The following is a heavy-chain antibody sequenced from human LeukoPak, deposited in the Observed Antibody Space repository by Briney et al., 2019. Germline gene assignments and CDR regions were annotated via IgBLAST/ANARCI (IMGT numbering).Heavy chain of an antibody. Sequence: GGSLRLPCAASGFIFSDYYMSWIRQAPGKGLEFVSYISSDGTANYYADSVKGRFTISGDNAQNSVYLEMTNLRAEDTAVYYCVREFWYRFDNWGQGTVVTVSS. CDR2: ISSDGTAN. CDR3: VREFWYRFDN. J-gene: IGHJ4*02. D-gene: IGHD6-13*01. V-gene: IGHV3-11*04. CDR1: GFIFSDYY.